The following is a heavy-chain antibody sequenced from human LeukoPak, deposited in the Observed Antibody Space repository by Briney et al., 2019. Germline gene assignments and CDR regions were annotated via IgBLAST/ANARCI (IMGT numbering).Heavy chain of an antibody. CDR1: GFTFSNYA. CDR2: ITGRST. V-gene: IGHV3-23*01. Sequence: GGSLRLSCAASGFTFSNYAMSWVRQAPGKGLEWVSGITGRSTYYADSVKGRFTISRDISKNTLYVQMNSLRAEDTAVYYCAKVVGTSGWYFDYWGQGTLVSVSS. J-gene: IGHJ4*02. CDR3: AKVVGTSGWYFDY. D-gene: IGHD1-1*01.